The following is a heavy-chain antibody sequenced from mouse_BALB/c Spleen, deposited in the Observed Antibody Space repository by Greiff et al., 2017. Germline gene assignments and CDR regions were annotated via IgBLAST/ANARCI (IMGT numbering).Heavy chain of an antibody. V-gene: IGHV2-9*02. Sequence: VKLMESGPGLVAPSQSLSITCTVSGFSLTSYGVHWVRQPPGKGLEWLGVIWAGGSTNYNSALMSRLSISKDNSKSQVFLKMNSLQTDDTAMYYCAREYYDPYYYAMDYWGQGTSVTVSS. CDR1: GFSLTSYG. CDR2: IWAGGST. J-gene: IGHJ4*01. CDR3: AREYYDPYYYAMDY. D-gene: IGHD2-4*01.